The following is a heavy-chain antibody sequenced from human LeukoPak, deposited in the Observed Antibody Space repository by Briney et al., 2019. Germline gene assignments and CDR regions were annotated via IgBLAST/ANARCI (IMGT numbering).Heavy chain of an antibody. CDR3: AKDSERYSSSSLDY. V-gene: IGHV3-33*06. J-gene: IGHJ4*02. Sequence: GGSLRLSCAASGFTFSSYGMHWVRRAPGKGLEWVAVIWYDGSNKYYADSVKGRFTISRDNSKNTLYLQMNSLRAEDTAAYYCAKDSERYSSSSLDYWGQGTLVTVSS. D-gene: IGHD6-6*01. CDR1: GFTFSSYG. CDR2: IWYDGSNK.